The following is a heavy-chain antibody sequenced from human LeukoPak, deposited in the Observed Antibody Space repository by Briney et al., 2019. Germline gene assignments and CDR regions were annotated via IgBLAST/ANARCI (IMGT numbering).Heavy chain of an antibody. CDR2: IYHSGST. CDR3: VRLSVVSPHRYFDL. CDR1: GYSISSGYY. D-gene: IGHD4-23*01. J-gene: IGHJ2*01. Sequence: PSETLSLTCTVSGYSISSGYYWGWIRQPPGKGLEWIGSIYHSGSTYYNPSLKSRVTISVDTSKSQFSLKLTSVTAADTALYYCVRLSVVSPHRYFDLWGRGTLVTVFS. V-gene: IGHV4-38-2*02.